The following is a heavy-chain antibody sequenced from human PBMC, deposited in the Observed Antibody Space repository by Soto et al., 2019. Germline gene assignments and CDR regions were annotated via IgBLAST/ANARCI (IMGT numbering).Heavy chain of an antibody. D-gene: IGHD4-17*01. J-gene: IGHJ5*02. CDR3: THGSTTVPWWFDP. Sequence: QITLKESGPTLVKPTQTLTLTCTFSGFSLTTSGVGVGWIRQPPGKALEWLALIYWDDDKRYSPSLKSRLTITKDTPKTHVVLTRPNMDPADTATYFCTHGSTTVPWWFDPWGQGTLVTVSS. V-gene: IGHV2-5*02. CDR1: GFSLTTSGVG. CDR2: IYWDDDK.